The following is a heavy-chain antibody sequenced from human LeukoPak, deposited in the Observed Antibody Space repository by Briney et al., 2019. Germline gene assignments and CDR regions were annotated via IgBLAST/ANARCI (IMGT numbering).Heavy chain of an antibody. Sequence: GGSLRLSCAASGFTFSSYGMSWVRQAPGKGLEWVSAIRGSGGSAYYADSVKGRFTISRDNSKNTLYLQMNSLRAEDTAVYYCARDWGDGFDYWGQGTLVTVSS. CDR2: IRGSGGSA. CDR1: GFTFSSYG. V-gene: IGHV3-23*01. CDR3: ARDWGDGFDY. D-gene: IGHD2-21*02. J-gene: IGHJ4*02.